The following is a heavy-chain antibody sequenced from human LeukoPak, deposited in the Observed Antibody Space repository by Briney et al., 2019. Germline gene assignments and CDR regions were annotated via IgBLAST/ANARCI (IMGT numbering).Heavy chain of an antibody. CDR1: GYTLTELS. CDR2: MNPNSGNT. V-gene: IGHV1-8*01. D-gene: IGHD2-2*01. Sequence: ASVKVSCKVSGYTLTELSMHWVRQAPGKGLEWMGWMNPNSGNTGYAQKFQGRVTMTRNTSITTAYMELNSLRSEDTAVYYCASGPPTSAIWDYWGQGTLVTVSS. J-gene: IGHJ4*02. CDR3: ASGPPTSAIWDY.